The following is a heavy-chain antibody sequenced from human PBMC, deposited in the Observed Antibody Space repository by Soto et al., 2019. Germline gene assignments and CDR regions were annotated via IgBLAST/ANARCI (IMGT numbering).Heavy chain of an antibody. V-gene: IGHV2-5*02. J-gene: IGHJ4*02. Sequence: QITLKESGPTLVKPTQTLTLTCTFSGFSLSTRGVGVGWIRQPPGKALEWLALIYWDDDKRYSPSLKSRLTITKDTSKNQVVLTMTNMDPVDTATYYCAHRMTTVTSFDYWGQGTLVTVSS. CDR1: GFSLSTRGVG. CDR3: AHRMTTVTSFDY. CDR2: IYWDDDK. D-gene: IGHD4-17*01.